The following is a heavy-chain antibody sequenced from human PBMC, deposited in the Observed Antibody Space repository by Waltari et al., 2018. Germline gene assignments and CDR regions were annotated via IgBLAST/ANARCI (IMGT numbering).Heavy chain of an antibody. J-gene: IGHJ3*02. D-gene: IGHD1-26*01. CDR3: ARDVRYSGSYYGNAFDI. Sequence: QVQLQESGPGLVKPSETLSLTCTVSGGSISSYYWSWIRQPAGKGLEWIGRIYTSGSTNYNPSLKSRVTMSVDTSKNQFSLKLSSVTAEDTAVYYCARDVRYSGSYYGNAFDIWGQGTMVTVSS. V-gene: IGHV4-4*07. CDR1: GGSISSYY. CDR2: IYTSGST.